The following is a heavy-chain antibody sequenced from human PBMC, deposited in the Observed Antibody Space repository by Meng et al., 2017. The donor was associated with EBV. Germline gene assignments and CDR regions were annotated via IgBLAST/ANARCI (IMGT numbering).Heavy chain of an antibody. CDR3: ARVSPKRYFDYLAPPDY. Sequence: QVQLQQWGAGLLXXXXXLXLTXAXXCGSVNGYFWSWIRQPPGKGLEWIGELHHSGSTNYNPSLKSRLRISVDTSKNQFSLNLTSVTAADTAVYYCARVSPKRYFDYLAPPDYWGQGTLVTVSS. V-gene: IGHV4-34*01. D-gene: IGHD3-9*01. J-gene: IGHJ4*02. CDR2: LHHSGST. CDR1: CGSVNGYF.